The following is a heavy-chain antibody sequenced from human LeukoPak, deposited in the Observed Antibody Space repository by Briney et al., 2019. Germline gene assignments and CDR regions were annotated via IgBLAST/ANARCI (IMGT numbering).Heavy chain of an antibody. CDR1: GFTVSDNY. J-gene: IGHJ4*02. CDR2: IYTGGST. V-gene: IGHV3-53*01. CDR3: ARVRHNYYYYFDH. Sequence: GGSLRLSCAASGFTVSDNYMSWVRQAPGKGLEWVSLIYTGGSTYYPASVKGRFTISRDNSENTLYLQMTSLRVEDTAVYYCARVRHNYYYYFDHWGQGTQVTVSS. D-gene: IGHD1-1*01.